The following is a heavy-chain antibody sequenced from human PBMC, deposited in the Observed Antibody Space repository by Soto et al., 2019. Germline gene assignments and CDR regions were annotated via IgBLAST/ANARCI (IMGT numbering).Heavy chain of an antibody. Sequence: QVQLVQSGAGVKRPGASVRLSCTVSGYNFKNYAIHWVRQAPGQRLEWMGWSNDGSGCSRYSQKFQGRVAITRDTSANKVYMDVRSLKSEDTATNYWVRDDVAISGVVTLDYWGPGTLVTVSS. CDR3: VRDDVAISGVVTLDY. CDR1: GYNFKNYA. CDR2: SNDGSGCS. V-gene: IGHV1-3*01. D-gene: IGHD3-3*01. J-gene: IGHJ4*02.